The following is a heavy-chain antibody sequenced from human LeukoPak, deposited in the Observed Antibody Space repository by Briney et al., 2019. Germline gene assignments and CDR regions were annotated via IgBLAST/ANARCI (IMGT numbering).Heavy chain of an antibody. Sequence: SETLSLTCTVSGGSISSGSYYWSWIRQPAGKGLEWIGRIYTSGSTNYNPSLKSRVTISVDTSKNQFSLKLSSVAAADTAVYYCARDYYGSGSYAYYYYDMDVWGKGTTVTVSS. CDR1: GGSISSGSYY. CDR3: ARDYYGSGSYAYYYYDMDV. D-gene: IGHD3-10*01. V-gene: IGHV4-61*02. J-gene: IGHJ6*03. CDR2: IYTSGST.